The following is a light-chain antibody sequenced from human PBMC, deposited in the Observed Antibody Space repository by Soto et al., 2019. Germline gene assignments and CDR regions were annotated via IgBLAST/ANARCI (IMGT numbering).Light chain of an antibody. CDR3: QQSSGSRSVT. Sequence: EIVLTQSPGTLSLSPGERATLSCRASQSVTSTYLAWYQQKPGQAPRLLIYRASRRQSGVPDRFSGGGSGTDFTLTISRLEPEDFAVYYCQQSSGSRSVTFGGGTKVDMK. CDR1: QSVTSTY. V-gene: IGKV3-20*01. J-gene: IGKJ4*01. CDR2: RAS.